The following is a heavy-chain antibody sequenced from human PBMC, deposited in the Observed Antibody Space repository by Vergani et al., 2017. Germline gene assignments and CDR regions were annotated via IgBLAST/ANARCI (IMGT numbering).Heavy chain of an antibody. CDR2: INPNSGGP. CDR1: GYTFTGYY. J-gene: IGHJ4*02. CDR3: ARDPSGYDFGY. D-gene: IGHD5-12*01. Sequence: QVQLVQSGAEVKKPGASVKVSCKASGYTFTGYYMHWVRQAPGQGLEWMGWINPNSGGPNYAQKFQGRVTMTRDTSISTAYMELSRLRSDDTAVYYCARDPSGYDFGYWGQGTLVTVSS. V-gene: IGHV1-2*02.